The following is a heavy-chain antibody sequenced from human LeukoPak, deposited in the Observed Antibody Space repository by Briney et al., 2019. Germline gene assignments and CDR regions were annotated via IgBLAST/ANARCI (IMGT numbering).Heavy chain of an antibody. CDR2: IYTSGST. Sequence: SETLSLTCTVSGGSISSYYWSWIRQPAGKGLEWIGRIYTSGSTNYNPSLKSRVTMSVDTSKNQFSLKLSSVTAADTAVYYCARDLGDYGDYLNWFDPWGQGTLVTVSS. J-gene: IGHJ5*02. CDR1: GGSISSYY. V-gene: IGHV4-4*07. D-gene: IGHD4-17*01. CDR3: ARDLGDYGDYLNWFDP.